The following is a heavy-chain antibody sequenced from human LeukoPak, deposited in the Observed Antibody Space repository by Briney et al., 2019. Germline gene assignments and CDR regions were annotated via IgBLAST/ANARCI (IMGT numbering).Heavy chain of an antibody. J-gene: IGHJ4*02. Sequence: RGSLRLSCAASGFTFSSYAMSWVRQAPGKGLEWVSAISGSGGSTYYADSVKGRFTISRDNSKNTLYLQMNSLRAEDTAVYYCAPTIADDYGDYEAYWGQGTLVIVSS. CDR1: GFTFSSYA. CDR2: ISGSGGST. V-gene: IGHV3-23*01. D-gene: IGHD4-17*01. CDR3: APTIADDYGDYEAY.